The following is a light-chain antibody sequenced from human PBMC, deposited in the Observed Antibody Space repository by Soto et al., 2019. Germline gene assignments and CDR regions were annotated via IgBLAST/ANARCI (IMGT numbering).Light chain of an antibody. CDR1: SSDVGGYNY. Sequence: QSALTQPAAVSGSPGQSITISCTGTSSDVGGYNYVSWYQQHPGKAPQLIIYDVSDRPSGVSNRFSGSKSGNTASLTISGLQAEDEADYYCSSYSPSSTVFGTGTKVTVL. J-gene: IGLJ1*01. V-gene: IGLV2-14*03. CDR3: SSYSPSSTV. CDR2: DVS.